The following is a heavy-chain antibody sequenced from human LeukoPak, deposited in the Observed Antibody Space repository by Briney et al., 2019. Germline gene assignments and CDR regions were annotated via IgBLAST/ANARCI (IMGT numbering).Heavy chain of an antibody. CDR1: GFTFSSYS. D-gene: IGHD2-2*01. Sequence: PGGSLRLSCAASGFTFSSYSMNWVRQAPGKGLEWVSSISSSSSYIYYADSVKGRFTISRDNAKNSLYLQMNSLRAEDTAVYYCARGGGGYCSSTSCYGFIFRGFDYWGQGTLVTVSS. J-gene: IGHJ4*02. V-gene: IGHV3-21*01. CDR2: ISSSSSYI. CDR3: ARGGGGYCSSTSCYGFIFRGFDY.